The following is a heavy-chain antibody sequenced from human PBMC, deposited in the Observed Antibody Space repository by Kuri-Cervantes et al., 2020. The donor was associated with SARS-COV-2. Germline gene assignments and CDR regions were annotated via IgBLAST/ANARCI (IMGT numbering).Heavy chain of an antibody. D-gene: IGHD6-19*01. V-gene: IGHV3-23*01. CDR3: AKSSGTADGGFDP. CDR1: GFSFSSYA. Sequence: GGSLRLSCAASGFSFSSYAMSWVRQAPGKGLEWVSVISGSGTGAYYADSVKGRFTISRDNSENTLYLQMNSPRAEDTAVYYCAKSSGTADGGFDPWGQGTLVTVSS. CDR2: ISGSGTGA. J-gene: IGHJ5*02.